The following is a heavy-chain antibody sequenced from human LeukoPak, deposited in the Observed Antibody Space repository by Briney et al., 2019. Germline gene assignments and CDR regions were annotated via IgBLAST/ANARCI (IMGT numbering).Heavy chain of an antibody. CDR1: GFTFSGHW. V-gene: IGHV3-7*03. D-gene: IGHD5-18*01. CDR2: IKEDGSKK. J-gene: IGHJ4*02. CDR3: ARVSIQLWLSFDY. Sequence: GGSLRLSCAASGFTFSGHWMTWVRQAPGKGLEWVANIKEDGSKKNYVDSVKGRFTISRDNSKNTLYLQMNSLRAEDTAVYYCARVSIQLWLSFDYWGQGTLVTVSS.